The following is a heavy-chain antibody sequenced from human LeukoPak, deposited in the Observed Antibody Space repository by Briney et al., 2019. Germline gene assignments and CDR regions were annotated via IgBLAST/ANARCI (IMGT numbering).Heavy chain of an antibody. V-gene: IGHV4-59*11. D-gene: IGHD6-19*01. Sequence: SETLSLTCTVSGGSISSHYWSWIRQPPGKGLEWIGYIYYSGSTNYNPSLRSRVTISVDTSKNQFSLKLSSVTAADTAVYYCASYSGWPDYYYYMDVWGKGTTVTVSS. CDR3: ASYSGWPDYYYYMDV. CDR2: IYYSGST. J-gene: IGHJ6*03. CDR1: GGSISSHY.